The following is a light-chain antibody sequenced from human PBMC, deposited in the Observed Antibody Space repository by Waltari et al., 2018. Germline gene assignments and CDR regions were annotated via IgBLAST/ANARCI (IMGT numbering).Light chain of an antibody. V-gene: IGKV3-11*01. CDR2: GSS. CDR3: YQHSSGYS. J-gene: IGKJ2*03. Sequence: VILTQSPATLSFSPGERATLSCRASQSVSSYLAWYQQKPGQAPRLLIYGSSSRATGIPDRFSGSGSGTAFTLTISSLEPEDVGVYHCYQHSSGYSFGQGTKVEIK. CDR1: QSVSSY.